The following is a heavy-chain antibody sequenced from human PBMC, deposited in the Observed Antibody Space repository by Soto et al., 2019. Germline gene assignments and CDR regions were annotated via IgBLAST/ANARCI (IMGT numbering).Heavy chain of an antibody. V-gene: IGHV1-69*12. CDR3: ARGGVLKPFDP. Sequence: QVQLVQSGAEVKKPGSSVKVSCKTSGGTFSSYSINWVRQAPGHGLEWMGVIIPVFGTKNFARSFRGRVSLTADESTNTVYMELTNLRSDDTGVYFCARGGVLKPFDPWGRGSLVTVSS. J-gene: IGHJ5*02. CDR1: GGTFSSYS. D-gene: IGHD3-16*01. CDR2: IIPVFGTK.